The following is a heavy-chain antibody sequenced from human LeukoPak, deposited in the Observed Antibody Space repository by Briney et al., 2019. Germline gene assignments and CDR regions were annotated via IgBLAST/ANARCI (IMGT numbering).Heavy chain of an antibody. CDR2: ISVHNGDT. V-gene: IGHV1-18*01. CDR1: GYRFTSYG. Sequence: ASVKVSCKASGYRFTSYGISWVRQAPGQGPEWMGWISVHNGDTNYAQKFQNRVTMTADTSTNKAHMELRSLGFDDTAVYYCARHSVGYYGSGSVYYYYIDVWGKGTTVTVSS. D-gene: IGHD3-10*01. J-gene: IGHJ6*03. CDR3: ARHSVGYYGSGSVYYYYIDV.